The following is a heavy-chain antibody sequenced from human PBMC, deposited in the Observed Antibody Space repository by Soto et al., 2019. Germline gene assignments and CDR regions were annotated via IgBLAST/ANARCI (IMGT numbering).Heavy chain of an antibody. CDR3: ARGLYSGWHYFDY. CDR1: GFTVSSSNY. Sequence: GSLRLSCVVSGFTVSSSNYMSWVRQAPGKGLEWVSVIYSGGSTYYADSVKGRFTISRDNSKNTLYLQMNSLRAEDTAVYYCARGLYSGWHYFDYWGQGTLVTVSS. V-gene: IGHV3-66*01. D-gene: IGHD5-12*01. J-gene: IGHJ4*02. CDR2: IYSGGST.